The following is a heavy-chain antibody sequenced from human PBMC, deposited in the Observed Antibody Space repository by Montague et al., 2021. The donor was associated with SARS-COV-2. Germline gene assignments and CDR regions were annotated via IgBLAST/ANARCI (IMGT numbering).Heavy chain of an antibody. J-gene: IGHJ5*02. D-gene: IGHD4-17*01. Sequence: SETLSLTCTVSGDSTSCPNCYWGWIRQAPGKGLDWIGTIYNSGTTYYNPSLKSRLTISIDTSKNQFSLKLTSVTAADTAVYYCARHRNYGDHSLDIWFHPWGQGTLVTVSS. CDR3: ARHRNYGDHSLDIWFHP. CDR2: IYNSGTT. V-gene: IGHV4-39*01. CDR1: GDSTSCPNCY.